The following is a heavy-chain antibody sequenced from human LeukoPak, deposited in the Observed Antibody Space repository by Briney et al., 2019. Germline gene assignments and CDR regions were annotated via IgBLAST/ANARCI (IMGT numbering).Heavy chain of an antibody. CDR3: ASRSSWHKYYYYYMDV. D-gene: IGHD6-13*01. J-gene: IGHJ6*03. CDR1: GGTFSSYA. CDR2: IIPIFGTA. Sequence: SVKVSCKASGGTFSSYAISWVRRAPGQGLEWMGGIIPIFGTANYAQKFQGRVTITADESTSTAYMELSSLRSEDTAVYYCASRSSWHKYYYYYMDVWGKGTTVTISS. V-gene: IGHV1-69*13.